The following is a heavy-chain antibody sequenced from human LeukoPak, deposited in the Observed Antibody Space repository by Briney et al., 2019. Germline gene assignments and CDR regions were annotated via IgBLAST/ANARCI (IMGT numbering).Heavy chain of an antibody. CDR1: GYTFTSYG. Sequence: ASVKVSCKXSGYTFTSYGISWVRQSPGQGLEWMGWISDYNGNTNYAQKLQGRVTMTTDTSTSTAYMELRSLRSDDTAAYYCARVTEYPDYWGQGTLVTVSS. V-gene: IGHV1-18*01. CDR3: ARVTEYPDY. J-gene: IGHJ4*02. D-gene: IGHD2-2*02. CDR2: ISDYNGNT.